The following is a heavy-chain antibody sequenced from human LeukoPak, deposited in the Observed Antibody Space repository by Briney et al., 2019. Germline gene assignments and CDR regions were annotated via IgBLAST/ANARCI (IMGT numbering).Heavy chain of an antibody. CDR1: GGSFSGYY. CDR3: ARGTPVAATSHWFDP. V-gene: IGHV4-34*01. D-gene: IGHD2-15*01. CDR2: INHSGST. Sequence: SETLSLTCAVYGGSFSGYYWSWIRQPPGKGLEWIGEINHSGSTNYNPSLKSRVTISVDSYKNQFSLKLSSVTAADTAVYYCARGTPVAATSHWFDPWGQGTLVTVSS. J-gene: IGHJ5*02.